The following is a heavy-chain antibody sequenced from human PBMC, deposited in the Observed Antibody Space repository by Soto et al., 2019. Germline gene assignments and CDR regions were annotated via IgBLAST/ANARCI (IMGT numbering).Heavy chain of an antibody. Sequence: QVQLQESGPGLVKPSQTLSLTCTVSGGSISSGGSYWSWIRQSPGKGLEWIGYIYYSGTTYYNPSLKSRVSISLDTSKNQFSLKLSSVTAPDTAIYYCASGYCFTSSCSYFDLWGRGTLVTVSS. J-gene: IGHJ2*01. CDR3: ASGYCFTSSCSYFDL. V-gene: IGHV4-31*03. D-gene: IGHD2-2*01. CDR2: IYYSGTT. CDR1: GGSISSGGSY.